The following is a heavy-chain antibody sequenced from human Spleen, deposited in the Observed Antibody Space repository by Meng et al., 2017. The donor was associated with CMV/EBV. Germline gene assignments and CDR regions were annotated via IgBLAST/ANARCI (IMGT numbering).Heavy chain of an antibody. CDR1: GESFSGYY. V-gene: IGHV4-34*01. CDR3: ARQRESRTGFDS. J-gene: IGHJ4*02. Sequence: VQLPQWGAGLLKPSETLSLNCAVYGESFSGYYWNWIRQPPGKGLEWIGEINHSGSTNYNPSLKSRVTISVDTSKNQFSLKVRSVIAADTAVYYCARQRESRTGFDSWGQGTLVTVSS. D-gene: IGHD1-14*01. CDR2: INHSGST.